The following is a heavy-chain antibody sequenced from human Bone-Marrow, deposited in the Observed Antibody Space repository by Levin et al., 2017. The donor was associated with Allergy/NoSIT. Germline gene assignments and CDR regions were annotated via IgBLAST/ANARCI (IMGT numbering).Heavy chain of an antibody. CDR3: ASPDDSLGYCISTSCPPNWFDP. CDR2: IGTAGDT. D-gene: IGHD2-2*01. J-gene: IGHJ5*02. V-gene: IGHV3-13*01. Sequence: GGSLRLSCAASGFTFSSYDMHWVRQATGKGLEWVSAIGTAGDTYYPGSVKGRFTISRENAKNSLYLQMNSLRAGDTAVYYCASPDDSLGYCISTSCPPNWFDPWGQGTLVTVSS. CDR1: GFTFSSYD.